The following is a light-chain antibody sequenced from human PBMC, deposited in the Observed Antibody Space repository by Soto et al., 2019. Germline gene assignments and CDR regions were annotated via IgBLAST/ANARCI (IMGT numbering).Light chain of an antibody. CDR2: GAS. J-gene: IGKJ1*01. Sequence: EIVMTQSPATLSVSPGERATRACRASQSVSSNIAWYQQKPGQAPRLLIYGASTRATGIPARFSGSGSGTEFTLTISSLQSEDFAVYYCQQYNNWPPWTFGQGTKVEIK. V-gene: IGKV3-15*01. CDR1: QSVSSN. CDR3: QQYNNWPPWT.